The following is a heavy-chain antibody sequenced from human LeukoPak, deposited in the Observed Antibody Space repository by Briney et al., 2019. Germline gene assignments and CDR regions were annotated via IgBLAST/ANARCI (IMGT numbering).Heavy chain of an antibody. V-gene: IGHV4-39*01. D-gene: IGHD6-19*01. CDR1: GDSISSSSYY. J-gene: IGHJ4*02. CDR2: IYYSGST. Sequence: SETLSLTCTVSGDSISSSSYYWGWIRQPPGKGLEWIGSIYYSGSTYYNPSLKSRVTISVDTSKNQFSLKLSSVTAADTAVYYCARMEGEAVAGDYWGQGTLVTVFS. CDR3: ARMEGEAVAGDY.